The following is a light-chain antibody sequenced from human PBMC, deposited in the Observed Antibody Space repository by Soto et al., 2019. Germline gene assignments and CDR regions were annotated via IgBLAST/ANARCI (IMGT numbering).Light chain of an antibody. V-gene: IGKV1-39*01. Sequence: DIQMTQSPSSLSAYVGDRVTITCRASQSISSYLNWYRQKPGKAPKLLIYAASSLQSGVPSRFSGSGSGTDFTLTISSLQPEDFATYYCQQSYSTRLTFGGGTKVEIK. CDR2: AAS. CDR3: QQSYSTRLT. J-gene: IGKJ4*01. CDR1: QSISSY.